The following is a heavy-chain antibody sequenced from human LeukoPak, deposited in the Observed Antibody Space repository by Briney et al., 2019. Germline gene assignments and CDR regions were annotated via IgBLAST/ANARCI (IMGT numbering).Heavy chain of an antibody. CDR3: ASKGIAAAGTIDY. CDR2: ISGSGGST. J-gene: IGHJ4*02. V-gene: IGHV3-23*01. D-gene: IGHD6-13*01. CDR1: GFTFTSYA. Sequence: PGGSLRPSCAASGFTFTSYAMSWVRQAPGKGLEWVSGISGSGGSTSYADSVKGRFTISRDNSKNTLYLQMNSLRAEDTAVYYCASKGIAAAGTIDYWGQGTLVTVSS.